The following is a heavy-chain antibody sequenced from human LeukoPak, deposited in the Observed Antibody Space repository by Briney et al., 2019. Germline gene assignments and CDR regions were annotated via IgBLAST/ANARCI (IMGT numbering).Heavy chain of an antibody. Sequence: SETLSLTCTVSGGSISSYYWNWIRLPAGKGLEWIGRIYTSGSTNYNPSLKSRVTMSVDTSKNQFSLKLSSVTAADTAVYYCADYYDSSGYYGTWGQGTLVTVSS. V-gene: IGHV4-4*07. CDR2: IYTSGST. D-gene: IGHD3-22*01. J-gene: IGHJ4*02. CDR1: GGSISSYY. CDR3: ADYYDSSGYYGT.